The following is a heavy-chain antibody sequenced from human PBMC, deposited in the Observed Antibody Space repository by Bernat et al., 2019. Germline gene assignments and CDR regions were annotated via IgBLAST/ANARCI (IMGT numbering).Heavy chain of an antibody. CDR3: ARESGYCSGSSCSSEGYFDY. Sequence: QVQLVQSGAEVKKPGASVKVSCKASGYTFTGYYMHWVRQAPGQGLEWMGRINPNSGGTNDAQKFQSKVTMTSDTTISTAYMELSRLRSDDTAVYYCARESGYCSGSSCSSEGYFDYWGQGTLVTVSS. D-gene: IGHD2-15*01. CDR2: INPNSGGT. V-gene: IGHV1-2*06. J-gene: IGHJ4*02. CDR1: GYTFTGYY.